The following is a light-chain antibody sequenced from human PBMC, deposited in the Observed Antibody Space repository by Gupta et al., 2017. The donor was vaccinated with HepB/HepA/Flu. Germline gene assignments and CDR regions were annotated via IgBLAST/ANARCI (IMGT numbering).Light chain of an antibody. J-gene: IGKJ1*01. CDR2: WSS. CDR3: HQEYDPPT. V-gene: IGKV4-1*01. CDR1: KILLSISNNEKQ. Sequence: DLVLTQSPESLAVSLGETATINCKSSKILLSISNNEKQLSWYQKQAGQPTTLLIHWSSTRESGVPDRFSGSGSGTDFIPTISSLQAEYVAVYYCHQEYDPPTYGQGTTVEIK.